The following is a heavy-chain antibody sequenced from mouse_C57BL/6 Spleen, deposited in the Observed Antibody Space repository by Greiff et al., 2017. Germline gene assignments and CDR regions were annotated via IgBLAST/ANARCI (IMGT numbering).Heavy chain of an antibody. D-gene: IGHD5-1*01. CDR2: ISSGSSTI. Sequence: VMLVASGGGLVKPGGSLKLSCAASGFTFSDYGMHWVRQAPEKGLEWVAYISSGSSTIYYADTVKGRFTISRDNAKNTLFLQMTSLRSEDTAMYYCARTYRYAMDYWGQGTSVTVSS. V-gene: IGHV5-17*01. J-gene: IGHJ4*01. CDR3: ARTYRYAMDY. CDR1: GFTFSDYG.